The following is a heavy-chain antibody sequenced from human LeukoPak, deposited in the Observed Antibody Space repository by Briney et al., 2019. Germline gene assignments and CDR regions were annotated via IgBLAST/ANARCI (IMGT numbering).Heavy chain of an antibody. CDR2: ISGSGDST. J-gene: IGHJ4*02. CDR3: ANLRESFWIPEFDY. V-gene: IGHV3-23*01. CDR1: GFASSSYW. D-gene: IGHD1-1*01. Sequence: PGGSLRLSCAASGFASSSYWMHWVRQAPGKGLVWVSVISGSGDSTYYADSVKGRFTISRDNSKNTLSLQMNSLRAEDTAVYYCANLRESFWIPEFDYWGQGTLVTVSS.